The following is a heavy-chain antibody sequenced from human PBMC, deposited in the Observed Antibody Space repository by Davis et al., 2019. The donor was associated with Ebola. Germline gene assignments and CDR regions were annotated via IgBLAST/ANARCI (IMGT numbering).Heavy chain of an antibody. J-gene: IGHJ4*02. Sequence: GESLKIPCAASGFTVSNNYMSWVRQAPGKGLDWVSVIYTCDGTYYADSVKGRFTSYRDDSKNKQYLQMNSLRAEDTAVYYCAREDRGSAFGYWGQGTLVTVSS. V-gene: IGHV3-53*01. CDR3: AREDRGSAFGY. CDR1: GFTVSNNY. D-gene: IGHD3-16*01. CDR2: IYTCDGT.